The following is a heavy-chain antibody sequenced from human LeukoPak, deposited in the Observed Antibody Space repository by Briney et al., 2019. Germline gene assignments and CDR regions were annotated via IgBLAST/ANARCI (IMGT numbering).Heavy chain of an antibody. D-gene: IGHD1-26*01. CDR2: MNPNSGNT. J-gene: IGHJ4*02. Sequence: ASVKVSCKASGYSFTNYDINWVRQATGQGLEWMGWMNPNSGNTGYAQKFQGRVTITRNTSISTAYMELSSLRSEDTAVYYCARLLYSGSYYFDYWGQGTLVTVSS. V-gene: IGHV1-8*03. CDR1: GYSFTNYD. CDR3: ARLLYSGSYYFDY.